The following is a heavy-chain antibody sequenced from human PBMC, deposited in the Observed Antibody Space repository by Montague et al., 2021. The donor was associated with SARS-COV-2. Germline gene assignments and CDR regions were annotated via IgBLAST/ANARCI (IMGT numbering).Heavy chain of an antibody. CDR1: GGSIRSSSYY. Sequence: SETLSLTCTVSGGSIRSSSYYWGWIRQPPGKGLEWIGSIYYSGSTYYNPSLKSRATISVDTSKNKFSLRLDSVTAADTAVYYCARDQSTRPRWYLDRWGRGTLVTVSS. D-gene: IGHD1-1*01. V-gene: IGHV4-39*07. CDR2: IYYSGST. CDR3: ARDQSTRPRWYLDR. J-gene: IGHJ2*01.